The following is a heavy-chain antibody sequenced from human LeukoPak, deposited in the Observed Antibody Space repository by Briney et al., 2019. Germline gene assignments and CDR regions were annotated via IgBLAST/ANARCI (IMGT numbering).Heavy chain of an antibody. CDR3: ARGATISETGYFDF. D-gene: IGHD5-24*01. J-gene: IGHJ4*03. V-gene: IGHV4-34*01. CDR2: IAHRGDT. CDR1: GGSFSRYY. Sequence: SETLSLTCAVYGGSFSRYYWSWIRQPPGKGLEWIAEIAHRGDTNYNPSVKSRVTISVDTSKNQFSLKVRSLSAADTAVYYCARGATISETGYFDFWGQGTLVTVSS.